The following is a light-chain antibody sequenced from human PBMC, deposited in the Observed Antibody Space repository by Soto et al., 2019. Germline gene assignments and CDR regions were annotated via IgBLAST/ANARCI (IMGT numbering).Light chain of an antibody. V-gene: IGKV4-1*01. CDR3: QQYYSTPWA. CDR2: WAS. CDR1: QSVLYSANNENY. Sequence: DIVMTQSPASLAVSLGERATTNCKSSQSVLYSANNENYLAWYQQKPGHPPKLLIYWASTRESGVPDRFSGSGSRTDFTLTISSLQAEDVAVYYCQQYYSTPWAFGQGTKVDI. J-gene: IGKJ1*01.